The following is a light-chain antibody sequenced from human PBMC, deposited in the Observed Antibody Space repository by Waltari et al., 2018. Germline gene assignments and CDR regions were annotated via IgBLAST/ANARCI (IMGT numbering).Light chain of an antibody. CDR3: QQYDISPLT. Sequence: EIVLTQSPGTLSLSPGERATLSCRASQTVRTTYLAWYQQKPGQAPTLLIYGASSRATGSPDRFSGSGSGTDFSLTSSSLEPEDFAVYYCQQYDISPLTFGGGTKVEIK. CDR1: QTVRTTY. V-gene: IGKV3-20*01. J-gene: IGKJ4*01. CDR2: GAS.